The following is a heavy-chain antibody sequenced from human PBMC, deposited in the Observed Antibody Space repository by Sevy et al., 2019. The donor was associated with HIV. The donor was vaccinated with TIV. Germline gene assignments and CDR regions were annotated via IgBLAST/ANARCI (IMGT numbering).Heavy chain of an antibody. V-gene: IGHV3-7*01. CDR1: GLTFSSYW. J-gene: IGHJ6*02. CDR3: ARDSIYYYGMDV. Sequence: GGSLRLSCAASGLTFSSYWMSWVRQAPGKGLEWVANIKQDGSEKYYVDSVKGRFTISRDNAKNSLYLQMNSLRAEDTAVYHCARDSIYYYGMDVWGQGTTVTVSS. CDR2: IKQDGSEK.